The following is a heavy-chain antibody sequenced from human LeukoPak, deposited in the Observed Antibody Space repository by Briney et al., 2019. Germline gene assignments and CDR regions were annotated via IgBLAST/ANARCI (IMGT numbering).Heavy chain of an antibody. V-gene: IGHV3-23*01. J-gene: IGHJ4*02. D-gene: IGHD4-17*01. CDR1: GFTFSNYA. CDR2: ISGSGGRT. CDR3: KKHGEAYGDSKTDY. Sequence: PGGSLRLSCAASGFTFSNYAMRWVRQAPGKGLEWVSVISGSGGRTYYADSVKGRFTISRDNSKNTLYLQMNSLRAEDTAIYYCKKHGEAYGDSKTDYWGQGTLVTVSS.